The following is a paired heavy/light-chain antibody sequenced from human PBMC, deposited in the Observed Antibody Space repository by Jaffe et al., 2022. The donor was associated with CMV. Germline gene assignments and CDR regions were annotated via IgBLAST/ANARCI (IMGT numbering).Heavy chain of an antibody. D-gene: IGHD1-7*01. V-gene: IGHV3-21*01. Sequence: EVQLVESGGGLVKPGGSLRLSCTASGFTFYTYNMNWVRQAPGKGLEWVSFISSTSSYIYYADSLKGRFTISRDNAKNSLYLQMDSLRAEDTAVYYCARDRQLELRVRDWYFDLWGRGTLVTVSS. J-gene: IGHJ2*01. CDR3: ARDRQLELRVRDWYFDL. CDR1: GFTFYTYN. CDR2: ISSTSSYI.
Light chain of an antibody. CDR2: DAS. CDR1: QSVSSY. J-gene: IGKJ2*01. V-gene: IGKV3-11*01. Sequence: EIVLTQSPATLSLSPGERATLSCRASQSVSSYLAWYQQKPGQTPRLLIYDASNRATGIPDRFSGSGSGTDFTLTISSLEPEDFAVYYCQQRSNWPRGTFGQGTKLEIK. CDR3: QQRSNWPRGT.